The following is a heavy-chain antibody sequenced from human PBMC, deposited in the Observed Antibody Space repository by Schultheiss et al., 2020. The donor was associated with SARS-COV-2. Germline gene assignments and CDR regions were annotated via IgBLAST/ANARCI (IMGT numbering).Heavy chain of an antibody. CDR2: IYHSGST. J-gene: IGHJ4*02. Sequence: SQTLSLTCAVYGGSFSGYYWSWIRQPPGKGLEWIGSIYHSGSTYYNPSLKSRVTISVDTSKNQFSLKLSSVTAADTAVYYCARIRYNAFDYWGQGTLVTVSS. CDR1: GGSFSGYY. CDR3: ARIRYNAFDY. V-gene: IGHV4-34*01. D-gene: IGHD5-24*01.